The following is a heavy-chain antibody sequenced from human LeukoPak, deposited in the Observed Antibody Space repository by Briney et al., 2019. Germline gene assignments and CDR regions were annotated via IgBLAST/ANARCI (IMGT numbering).Heavy chain of an antibody. J-gene: IGHJ4*02. V-gene: IGHV5-51*01. Sequence: GESLKISCKGSGYSFSTYWIGWVRQMPGKGLELMEIIYPGDSDARYSPSFQGQVTISADKSISTAYLQWSSLKASDTAMYYCARRTGGALWFGPYYFDFWGQGTLVTVSS. CDR1: GYSFSTYW. CDR3: ARRTGGALWFGPYYFDF. CDR2: IYPGDSDA. D-gene: IGHD3-10*01.